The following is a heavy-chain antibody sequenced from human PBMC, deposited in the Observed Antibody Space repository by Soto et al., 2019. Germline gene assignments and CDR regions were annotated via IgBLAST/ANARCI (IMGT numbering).Heavy chain of an antibody. CDR3: ARSRIAVAGYYYYGMDV. V-gene: IGHV5-51*01. Sequence: GASLKISCKGSGYSFTSYWIGWVRQMPGKGLEWMGIIYPGDSDTRYSPSFQGQVTISADKSISTAYLQWSSLKASDTAMYYCARSRIAVAGYYYYGMDVWGQGTTVTAP. CDR1: GYSFTSYW. D-gene: IGHD6-19*01. CDR2: IYPGDSDT. J-gene: IGHJ6*02.